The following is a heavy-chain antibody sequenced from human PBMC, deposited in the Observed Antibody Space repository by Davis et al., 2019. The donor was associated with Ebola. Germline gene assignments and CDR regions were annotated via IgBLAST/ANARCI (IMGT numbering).Heavy chain of an antibody. V-gene: IGHV3-21*01. CDR1: GFTFSTYS. Sequence: SLNIPCAASGFTFSTYSMSWVRQAPGKGLEWVSSISSDSDYIYYADSAKGRFTISRDNAKNSLYLQMNSLGAEDTAVYYAAAGVYGMDVWGKGTTVTVSS. J-gene: IGHJ6*04. CDR3: AAGVYGMDV. D-gene: IGHD6-13*01. CDR2: ISSDSDYI.